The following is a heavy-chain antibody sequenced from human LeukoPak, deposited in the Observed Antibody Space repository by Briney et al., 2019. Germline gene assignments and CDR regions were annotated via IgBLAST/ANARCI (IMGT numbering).Heavy chain of an antibody. V-gene: IGHV3-21*01. CDR2: ISSSSSYI. D-gene: IGHD2-2*01. J-gene: IGHJ4*02. CDR3: AVAYCSSTSCQGGPGYYFDY. Sequence: GSLRLSCAASGFTFSSYSMNWVRQAPGKGLEWVSSISSSSSYIYYADSVKGRFTISRDNAKNSLYLQMNSLRAEDTAVYYCAVAYCSSTSCQGGPGYYFDYWGQGTLVTVSS. CDR1: GFTFSSYS.